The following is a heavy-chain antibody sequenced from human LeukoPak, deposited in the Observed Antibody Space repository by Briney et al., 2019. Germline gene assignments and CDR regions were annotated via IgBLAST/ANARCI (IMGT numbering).Heavy chain of an antibody. CDR2: IYHDGNT. CDR3: ARDGVGFWSGYLGYYFDY. D-gene: IGHD3-3*01. J-gene: IGHJ4*02. Sequence: SETLSLTCSVSGYSIGSGYYWGWIRQPPGKGLEWIGNIYHDGNTYYNPSLKSRVTISVDTSKNQFSLKLSSVTAADTAVYYCARDGVGFWSGYLGYYFDYWGRGTLVTVSS. CDR1: GYSIGSGYY. V-gene: IGHV4-38-2*02.